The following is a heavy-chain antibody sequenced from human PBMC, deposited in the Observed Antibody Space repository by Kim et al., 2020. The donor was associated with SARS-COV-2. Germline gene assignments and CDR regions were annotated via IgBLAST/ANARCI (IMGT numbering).Heavy chain of an antibody. J-gene: IGHJ6*02. CDR3: ARTYYYDSSGYPLYYYYGIDV. CDR1: GGSISSYY. V-gene: IGHV4-59*01. Sequence: SETLSLTCTVSGGSISSYYWSWIRQPPGKGLEWIGYIYYSGSTNYNPSLKSRVTISVDTSKNQFSLKLSSVTAADTAVYYCARTYYYDSSGYPLYYYYGIDVWSQGTTVTVSS. D-gene: IGHD3-22*01. CDR2: IYYSGST.